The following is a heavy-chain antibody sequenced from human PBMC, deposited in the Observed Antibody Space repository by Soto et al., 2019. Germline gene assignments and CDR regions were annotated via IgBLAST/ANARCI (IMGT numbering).Heavy chain of an antibody. Sequence: ASVKVSCKASGGTFSSYAISWVRQAPGQGLEWMGGIIPIFGTANYAQKFQGRVTITADESTSTAYMELSGLRSEDTAVYYCARDHSSSPKRMDVWGQGTTVTVSS. CDR2: IIPIFGTA. CDR1: GGTFSSYA. V-gene: IGHV1-69*13. J-gene: IGHJ6*02. CDR3: ARDHSSSPKRMDV. D-gene: IGHD6-6*01.